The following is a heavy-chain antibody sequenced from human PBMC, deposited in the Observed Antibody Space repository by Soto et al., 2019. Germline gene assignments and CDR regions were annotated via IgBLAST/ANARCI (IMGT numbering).Heavy chain of an antibody. V-gene: IGHV4-59*01. CDR3: ARYCMVPVDFFDY. J-gene: IGHJ4*02. CDR2: IYYSGST. CDR1: NGSLSSNY. D-gene: IGHD3-10*01. Sequence: SETLSLTCTVSNGSLSSNYWSWIRQSPGKGLEWIGNIYYSGSTNYNPSLKSRVTMSVDTSKNQFTLKLSSVTAADTGVYFCARYCMVPVDFFDYWGQGNPVTVSS.